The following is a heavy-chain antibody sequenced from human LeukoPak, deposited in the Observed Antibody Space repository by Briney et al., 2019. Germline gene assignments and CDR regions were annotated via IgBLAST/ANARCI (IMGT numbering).Heavy chain of an antibody. CDR3: AKIPYGDYLLGYYYYMDV. V-gene: IGHV3-23*01. CDR2: ISGSGGST. J-gene: IGHJ6*03. CDR1: GFTFSSYA. D-gene: IGHD4-17*01. Sequence: GRSLRLSCAASGFTFSSYAMSWVRQAQGKGLEWVSAISGSGGSTYYADSVKGRFTISRGNSKKTLYLQMNSLRAEDTAVYYCAKIPYGDYLLGYYYYMDVWGKGTTVTISS.